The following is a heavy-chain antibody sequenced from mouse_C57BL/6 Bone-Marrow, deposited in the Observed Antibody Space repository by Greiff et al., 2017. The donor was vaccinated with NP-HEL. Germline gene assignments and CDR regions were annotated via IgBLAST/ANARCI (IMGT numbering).Heavy chain of an antibody. J-gene: IGHJ1*03. CDR1: GYTFTSYW. Sequence: QVQLQQPGAELVKPGASVKMSCKASGYTFTSYWITWVKQRPGQGLEWIGDIYPGSGSTNYNEKFKSKATLTVDTSSSTAYMQLSSLTSEDSAVYHCATVVATRGYFDVWGTGTTVTVSS. D-gene: IGHD1-1*01. CDR2: IYPGSGST. CDR3: ATVVATRGYFDV. V-gene: IGHV1-55*01.